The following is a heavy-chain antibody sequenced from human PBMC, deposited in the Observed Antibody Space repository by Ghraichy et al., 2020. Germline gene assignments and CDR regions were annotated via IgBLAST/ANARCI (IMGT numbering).Heavy chain of an antibody. Sequence: LSLTCAASGFTVSHNYMTWVRQGPGKGLEWVSVIYSGGSTYYADSVKGRFTISRDNSKNTLYLQMNSLRADDTAVYYCASLKWERLGLVWYFDYWGQGTLVTVSS. J-gene: IGHJ4*02. D-gene: IGHD1-26*01. V-gene: IGHV3-66*01. CDR3: ASLKWERLGLVWYFDY. CDR1: GFTVSHNY. CDR2: IYSGGST.